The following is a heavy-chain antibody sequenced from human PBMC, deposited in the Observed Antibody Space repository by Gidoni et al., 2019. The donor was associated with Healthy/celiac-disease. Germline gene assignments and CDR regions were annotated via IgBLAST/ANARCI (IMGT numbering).Heavy chain of an antibody. J-gene: IGHJ4*02. V-gene: IGHV4-39*01. Sequence: QLQLQESGPGLGKPSETLSLNCTVSGGSISSSSYYWGWIRQPPGKGLEWIGSIYYSGSTYYNPSLKSRVTISVDTSKNQFSLKLSSVPAADTAVYYCARRGRDFWSGYPFDYWGQGTLVTVSS. D-gene: IGHD3-3*01. CDR3: ARRGRDFWSGYPFDY. CDR1: GGSISSSSYY. CDR2: IYYSGST.